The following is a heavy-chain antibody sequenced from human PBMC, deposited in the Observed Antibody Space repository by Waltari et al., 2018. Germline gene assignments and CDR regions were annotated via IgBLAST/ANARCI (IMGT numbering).Heavy chain of an antibody. J-gene: IGHJ4*02. CDR2: VNPNIGDS. CDR1: GFTFPDYF. D-gene: IGHD6-13*01. CDR3: ARYFCSITSSCHTDV. Sequence: QVQLVQSGAEVTKPGASMNVSCKTFGFTFPDYFLQLVRQPPGQGLEFMEWVNPNIGDSCSTPRFQGRVTLTTDTSSSTAYMELSDLRFDDTAIYYCARYFCSITSSCHTDVWGLGTLVTVSS. V-gene: IGHV1-2*02.